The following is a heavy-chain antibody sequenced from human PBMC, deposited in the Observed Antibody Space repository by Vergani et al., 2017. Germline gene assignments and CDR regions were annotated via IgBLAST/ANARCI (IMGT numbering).Heavy chain of an antibody. J-gene: IGHJ4*02. CDR1: GFTFNHYA. V-gene: IGHV3-23*01. Sequence: EVQLLESGGDLVQPGGSLRLSCAASGFTFNHYAMNWVRQAPGKGLEWVSVISGSGGSTYYADSVKGRFTISRDNSKNTLYLQMNSLRAEDTAVYYCANNRYCSSTSCYTAPGGYWGQGTLVTVSS. CDR2: ISGSGGST. D-gene: IGHD2-2*02. CDR3: ANNRYCSSTSCYTAPGGY.